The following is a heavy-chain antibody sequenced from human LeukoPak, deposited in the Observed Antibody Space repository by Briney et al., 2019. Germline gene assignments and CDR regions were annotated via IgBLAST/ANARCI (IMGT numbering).Heavy chain of an antibody. CDR2: INHSGST. D-gene: IGHD2-2*01. Sequence: ASETLSLTCAVYGGSFSGYYWSWIRQPPGKGLEWIGEINHSGSTNYSPSLKSRVTISVDTSKNQFSLKLSSVTAADTAVYYCARVPAAMPGNYYYYMDVWGKGTTVTISS. CDR3: ARVPAAMPGNYYYYMDV. V-gene: IGHV4-34*01. CDR1: GGSFSGYY. J-gene: IGHJ6*03.